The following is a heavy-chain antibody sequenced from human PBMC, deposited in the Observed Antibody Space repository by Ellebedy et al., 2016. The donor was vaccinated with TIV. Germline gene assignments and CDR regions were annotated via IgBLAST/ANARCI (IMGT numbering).Heavy chain of an antibody. CDR3: TTAYGDPNRPY. CDR2: IKTKPDGGTT. J-gene: IGHJ4*02. V-gene: IGHV3-15*07. D-gene: IGHD4-17*01. CDR1: GFSFTNAW. Sequence: PGGSLRLSCAASGFSFTNAWMYWVRQAPGKGLEWVGRIKTKPDGGTTDYAAPVKGRFTISRDDSKSTLDLQMNSLKTEDTAVYYCTTAYGDPNRPYWGQGSLVTVSS.